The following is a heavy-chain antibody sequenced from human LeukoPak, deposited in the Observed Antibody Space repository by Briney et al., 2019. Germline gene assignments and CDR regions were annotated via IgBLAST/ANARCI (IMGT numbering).Heavy chain of an antibody. CDR3: ARAETLAAIYFDF. Sequence: RSETLSLTCSVSGGSISPYYWSWIRQPPGKGLEWIGYIFYTGITTYNPSLKSRVSISLDSPKNQFFLRLTSVTAADTAMYYCARAETLAAIYFDFWGQGRLVTVSS. V-gene: IGHV4-59*01. CDR2: IFYTGIT. CDR1: GGSISPYY. J-gene: IGHJ4*02. D-gene: IGHD6-25*01.